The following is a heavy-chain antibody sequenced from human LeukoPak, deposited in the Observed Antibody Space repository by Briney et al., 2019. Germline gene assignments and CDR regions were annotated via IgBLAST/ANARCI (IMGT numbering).Heavy chain of an antibody. V-gene: IGHV3-23*01. J-gene: IGHJ4*02. Sequence: GGSLRLSCAASGITFSNNAMSWVRQAPGEGLEWVSAISDSGGGTYYADSVKGRFTISRDNSKNTLYLQMNSLRAEDTAVYYCAKDPRHGDYDPSLDYWGQGTLVTVSS. D-gene: IGHD4-17*01. CDR2: ISDSGGGT. CDR1: GITFSNNA. CDR3: AKDPRHGDYDPSLDY.